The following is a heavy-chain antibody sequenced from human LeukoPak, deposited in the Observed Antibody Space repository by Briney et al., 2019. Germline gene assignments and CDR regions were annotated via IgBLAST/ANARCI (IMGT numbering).Heavy chain of an antibody. D-gene: IGHD7-27*01. CDR1: GFTFSSYA. CDR3: AKLGIPKYYYGMDV. Sequence: GGSLRLSCAASGFTFSSYAMSWVRQAPGKGLEWVSAISGSGGSTYYANSVKGRFTISRDNSKNTLYLQMNSLRAEDTAVYYCAKLGIPKYYYGMDVWGQGTTVTVSS. CDR2: ISGSGGST. V-gene: IGHV3-23*01. J-gene: IGHJ6*02.